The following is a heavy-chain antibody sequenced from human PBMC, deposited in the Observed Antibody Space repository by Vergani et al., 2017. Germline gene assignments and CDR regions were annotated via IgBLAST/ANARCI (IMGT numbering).Heavy chain of an antibody. CDR3: ARGVNYILTGQYPQPLYYFYCMGV. CDR2: IYYSGST. D-gene: IGHD3-9*01. CDR1: GGSISSYY. V-gene: IGHV4-59*01. J-gene: IGHJ6*03. Sequence: QVQLQESGPGLVKPSETLSLTCTVSGGSISSYYWSWIRQPPGKGLEWIGYIYYSGSTNYNPSLKSPVTISVDTSKNHFSLKLSSVTAADTAVYYCARGVNYILTGQYPQPLYYFYCMGVWGKGTTVTVSS.